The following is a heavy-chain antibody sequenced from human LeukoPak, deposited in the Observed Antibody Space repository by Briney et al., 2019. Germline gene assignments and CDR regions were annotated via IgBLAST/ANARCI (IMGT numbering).Heavy chain of an antibody. CDR1: GFTFSSYA. CDR3: AKTGPFDCSSTSCYLDY. D-gene: IGHD2-2*01. CDR2: ISGSGGST. J-gene: IGHJ4*02. V-gene: IGHV3-23*01. Sequence: GSLRLSCAASGFTFSSYAMSWVRQAPGKGLEWVSAISGSGGSTYYADSVKGRFTISRDNSKNTLYLQMNSLRAEDTAVYYCAKTGPFDCSSTSCYLDYWGQGTLVTVSS.